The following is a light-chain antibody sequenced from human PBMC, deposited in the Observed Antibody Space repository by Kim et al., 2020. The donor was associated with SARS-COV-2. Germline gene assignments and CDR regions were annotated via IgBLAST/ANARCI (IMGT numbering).Light chain of an antibody. Sequence: QAVVTQEPSLTVSPGGTVTLTCASSTGAVTSGYYPNWFQQKPGQAPRALIYSTNNKQSWTPARFSGSLLEGKAALTLSGVQPEDEAEYYCLLYYGGAWVFGGGTQLTV. V-gene: IGLV7-43*01. CDR1: TGAVTSGYY. J-gene: IGLJ2*01. CDR3: LLYYGGAWV. CDR2: STN.